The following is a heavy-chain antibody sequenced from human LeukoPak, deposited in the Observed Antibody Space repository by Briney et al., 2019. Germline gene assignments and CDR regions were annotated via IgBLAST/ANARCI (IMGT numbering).Heavy chain of an antibody. CDR2: IIPIFGTA. V-gene: IGHV1-69*05. CDR3: ATQYYDFWSGPFDY. CDR1: GGTFSSYA. Sequence: ASVKVSRKASGGTFSSYAISWVRQAPGQGLEWMGGIIPIFGTANYAQKFQGRVTITTDESTSTAYMELSSLRSEDTAVYYCATQYYDFWSGPFDYWGQGTLVTVSS. J-gene: IGHJ4*02. D-gene: IGHD3-3*01.